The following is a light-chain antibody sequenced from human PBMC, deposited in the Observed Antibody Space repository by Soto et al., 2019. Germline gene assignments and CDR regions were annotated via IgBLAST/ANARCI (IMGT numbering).Light chain of an antibody. J-gene: IGKJ1*01. Sequence: DIQMTQSPSTLSASVGDRFTITCRASQSISRCLAWYQQKPGKVPKVLIWDASSLQRGVPSRFSGSGSGTEFTLTINSLQPDDFATYYCQQYNDYSTWTFGQGTKVDIK. CDR2: DAS. CDR3: QQYNDYSTWT. CDR1: QSISRC. V-gene: IGKV1-5*01.